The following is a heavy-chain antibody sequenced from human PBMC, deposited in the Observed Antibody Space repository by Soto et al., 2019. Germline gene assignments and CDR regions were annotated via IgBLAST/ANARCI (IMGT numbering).Heavy chain of an antibody. V-gene: IGHV3-7*01. CDR3: ARDHAEQWLVDIYY. J-gene: IGHJ4*02. D-gene: IGHD6-19*01. Sequence: PGGSLRLSCAASGFTFSSYWMSWVRQAPGKGLEWVANIKQDGGEKHYVDSVKGRFTISRDNAKNSLYLQMNSLRGEDTAVYYCARDHAEQWLVDIYYWGQGTLVTVSS. CDR1: GFTFSSYW. CDR2: IKQDGGEK.